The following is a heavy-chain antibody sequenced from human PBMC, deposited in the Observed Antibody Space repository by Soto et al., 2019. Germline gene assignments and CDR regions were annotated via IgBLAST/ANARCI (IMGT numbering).Heavy chain of an antibody. J-gene: IGHJ2*01. CDR1: GGSISSYF. V-gene: IGHV4-59*01. CDR3: ASFNWYFDL. CDR2: IYYTGST. Sequence: QVQLQESGPGLVKPSETLSLTCTVSGGSISSYFWSWIRQPPGKGLEWIGYIYYTGSTNYNPSLKSRVTISVDTSKNQFSLQLSSVTAADTAVYYGASFNWYFDLWGRGTLVTVSS.